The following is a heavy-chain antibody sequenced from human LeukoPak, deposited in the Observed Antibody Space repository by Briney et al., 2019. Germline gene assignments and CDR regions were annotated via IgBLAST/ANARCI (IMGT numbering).Heavy chain of an antibody. CDR3: AKDSRRKYQPGYYFDY. CDR1: GGTFSSYA. D-gene: IGHD2-2*01. Sequence: GSSVKVSCKASGGTFSSYAISWVRQAPGQGLEWMGGIIPIFGTANYAQKFQGRVTITTDESTSTAYMELSSLRSEDTAVYYCAKDSRRKYQPGYYFDYWGQGTLVTVSS. J-gene: IGHJ4*02. CDR2: IIPIFGTA. V-gene: IGHV1-69*05.